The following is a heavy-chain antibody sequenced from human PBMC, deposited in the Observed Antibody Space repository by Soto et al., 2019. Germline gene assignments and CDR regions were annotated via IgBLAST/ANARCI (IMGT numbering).Heavy chain of an antibody. Sequence: QVQLVQSGAEVKKPGSSVKVSCKASGGTFSSYAISWVRQAPGQGLEWMGGIIPIFGTANYAQKFQGRVTITADKSTSTADMELSSLRSEDTAVYYCARGQQLVTPPLNWFDPWGQGTLVTVSS. V-gene: IGHV1-69*06. CDR3: ARGQQLVTPPLNWFDP. CDR2: IIPIFGTA. D-gene: IGHD6-13*01. J-gene: IGHJ5*02. CDR1: GGTFSSYA.